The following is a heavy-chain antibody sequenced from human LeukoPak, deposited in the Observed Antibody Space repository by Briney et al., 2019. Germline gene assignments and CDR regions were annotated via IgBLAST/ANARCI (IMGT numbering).Heavy chain of an antibody. D-gene: IGHD6-13*01. CDR1: RFTVSSIY. J-gene: IGHJ4*02. V-gene: IGHV3-66*04. CDR3: ARHDSVDSGSSSQSFDY. Sequence: GGSLRLSCAASRFTVSSIYMSWVRQAPGKGLEWVSVIYSSGSTYYADSVKGRFTISRDNSKNTLYLQMNSLRAEDTAVYYCARHDSVDSGSSSQSFDYWGQGTLVTVSS. CDR2: IYSSGST.